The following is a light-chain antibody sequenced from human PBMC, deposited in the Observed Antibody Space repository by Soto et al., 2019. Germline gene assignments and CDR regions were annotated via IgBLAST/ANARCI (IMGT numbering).Light chain of an antibody. V-gene: IGLV2-23*01. J-gene: IGLJ3*02. CDR2: EGT. Sequence: QSALTQPASVSESPGQSITISCTGTNNDVGNYKLVSWFQHHLGKAPKLIIYEGTKRPSGVSNRFSASQSGNTASLTISGLQAEDEADYYCYSYAGTSTWVFDGGTKLTVL. CDR3: YSYAGTSTWV. CDR1: NNDVGNYKL.